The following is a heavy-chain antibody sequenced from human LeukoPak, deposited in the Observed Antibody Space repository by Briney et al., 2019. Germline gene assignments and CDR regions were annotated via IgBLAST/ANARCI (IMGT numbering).Heavy chain of an antibody. J-gene: IGHJ4*02. Sequence: GGSLRLSCAASGFTFSSYAMSWVRQAPGKGLEWVSAISGSGGSTYYADSVKGRFTISRDNSKNTLYLQMNSLRAEDTAVYYCAKDCRGAYYYDSSGYCFDYWGQGTLVTVSS. CDR3: AKDCRGAYYYDSSGYCFDY. CDR2: ISGSGGST. V-gene: IGHV3-23*01. CDR1: GFTFSSYA. D-gene: IGHD3-22*01.